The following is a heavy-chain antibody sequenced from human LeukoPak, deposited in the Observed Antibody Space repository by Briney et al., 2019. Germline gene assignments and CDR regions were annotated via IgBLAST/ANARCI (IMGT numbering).Heavy chain of an antibody. CDR3: AGSSGYYSGDY. V-gene: IGHV3-53*01. CDR1: GFTVSSNY. Sequence: GGSLRLSCAASGFTVSSNYMSWVRQAPGKGLEWVSVIYSGGSTYHADSVKGRFTISRDNSKNTLYLQMNSLRAEDTAVYYCAGSSGYYSGDYWGQGTLVTVSS. D-gene: IGHD3-22*01. J-gene: IGHJ4*02. CDR2: IYSGGST.